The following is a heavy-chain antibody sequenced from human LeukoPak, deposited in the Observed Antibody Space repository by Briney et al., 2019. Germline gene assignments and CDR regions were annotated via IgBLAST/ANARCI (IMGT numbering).Heavy chain of an antibody. Sequence: SETLSLTCAVYGGSFSGHYWSWIRQPPGKGLEWIGEINHSGSTNYNPSLKSRVTISVDTSKNQFSLKLSSVTAADTAVYYCARVRGDYGPHYYYYYMDVWGKGTTVTVSS. CDR3: ARVRGDYGPHYYYYYMDV. D-gene: IGHD4-17*01. V-gene: IGHV4-34*01. J-gene: IGHJ6*03. CDR2: INHSGST. CDR1: GGSFSGHY.